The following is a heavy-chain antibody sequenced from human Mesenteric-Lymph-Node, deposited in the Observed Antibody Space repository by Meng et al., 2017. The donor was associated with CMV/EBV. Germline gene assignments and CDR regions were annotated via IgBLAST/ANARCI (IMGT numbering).Heavy chain of an antibody. CDR2: IRYDGSNE. CDR1: GFTFSNYG. J-gene: IGHJ6*02. CDR3: ARDLTSATRPDDPSYYGMDV. D-gene: IGHD1-1*01. Sequence: GESLKISCAASGFTFSNYGMHWVRQAPGKGLECVSFIRYDGSNEYYADSLKGRFTISRDNAKNSLFPQINTMRAEDTAVYYCARDLTSATRPDDPSYYGMDVWGQGTTVTVSS. V-gene: IGHV3-30*02.